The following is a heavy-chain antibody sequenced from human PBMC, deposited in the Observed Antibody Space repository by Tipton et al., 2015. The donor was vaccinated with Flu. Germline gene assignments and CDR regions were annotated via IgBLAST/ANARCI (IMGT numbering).Heavy chain of an antibody. CDR1: GGSFSGYY. D-gene: IGHD4-11*01. CDR2: INHSGTT. V-gene: IGHV4-34*01. CDR3: ARRDYSNYVSDPKSWFDP. Sequence: TLSLTCSVSGGSFSGYYWSWIRQPPGKGLEWIGDINHSGTTNNNPSLKSRVTISIDTSKNQFSLNMRSVTAADMAVYYCARRDYSNYVSDPKSWFDPWGQGTLVAVSS. J-gene: IGHJ5*02.